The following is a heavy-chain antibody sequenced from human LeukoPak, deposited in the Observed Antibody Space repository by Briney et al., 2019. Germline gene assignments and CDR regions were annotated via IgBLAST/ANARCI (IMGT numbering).Heavy chain of an antibody. CDR1: GGSISSYY. CDR3: ARDHWKYSSGLTYYYYYMDV. V-gene: IGHV4-59*01. D-gene: IGHD6-19*01. Sequence: YPSETLSLTCTVSGGSISSYYWSWIRQPPGKGLEWIGYIYYSGSTNYNPSLKSRVTISVDTSKNQFSLKLSSVTAADTAVYYCARDHWKYSSGLTYYYYYMDVWGKGTTVTVSS. J-gene: IGHJ6*03. CDR2: IYYSGST.